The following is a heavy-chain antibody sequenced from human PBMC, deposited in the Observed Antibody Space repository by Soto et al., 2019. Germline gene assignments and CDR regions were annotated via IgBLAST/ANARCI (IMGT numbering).Heavy chain of an antibody. V-gene: IGHV3-30-3*01. Sequence: GGSLRLSCAASGFTFSSYAMHWVRQAPGKGLEWVAVISYDGSNKYYADSVKGRFTISRDNSKNTLYLQMNSLRAEDTAVYYCARDKGHYYDSSGYYVWGQGTLVTVSS. CDR2: ISYDGSNK. CDR3: ARDKGHYYDSSGYYV. CDR1: GFTFSSYA. J-gene: IGHJ4*02. D-gene: IGHD3-22*01.